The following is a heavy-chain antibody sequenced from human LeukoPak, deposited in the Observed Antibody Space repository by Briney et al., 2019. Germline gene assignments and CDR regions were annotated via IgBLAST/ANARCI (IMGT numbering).Heavy chain of an antibody. CDR3: ARGRDNGISTPFDY. V-gene: IGHV3-21*01. Sequence: GGSLRLSCAASGFTFSSYSMNWVRQAPGKGLEWVSSISSSSSYMYYADSVKVRFTISRDNAKNSLYLQMISLRAEDTALYYCARGRDNGISTPFDYWGQGTLVTVSS. CDR1: GFTFSSYS. CDR2: ISSSSSYM. J-gene: IGHJ4*02. D-gene: IGHD3-9*01.